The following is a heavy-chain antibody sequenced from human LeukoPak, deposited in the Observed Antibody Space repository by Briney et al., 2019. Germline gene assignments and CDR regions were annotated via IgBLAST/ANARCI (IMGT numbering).Heavy chain of an antibody. D-gene: IGHD3-10*01. J-gene: IGHJ4*02. CDR1: GFTFSSYW. Sequence: GGSLRLSCAASGFTFSSYWMHWVRRAPGKGLVWVSRVNSDGSSTNYADSVRGRFTVSRDNAKNTLYLQTNSLRAEDTAVYYCARPFGDHTGDYWGQGTLVTVSS. V-gene: IGHV3-74*01. CDR2: VNSDGSST. CDR3: ARPFGDHTGDY.